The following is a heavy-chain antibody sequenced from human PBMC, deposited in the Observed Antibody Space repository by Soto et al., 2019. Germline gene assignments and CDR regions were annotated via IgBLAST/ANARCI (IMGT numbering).Heavy chain of an antibody. CDR1: GGSVRRGNYY. Sequence: QVQLQESGPGLVKPSQTLSLTCTVSGGSVRRGNYYWSWIRQFLGKGLEWIGYISNSGRTHYNPSLMSRITILVDTSKNQFFLELRSVTAADTALYYCARADYATGSYYPDYWGQGTLVTVSS. D-gene: IGHD3-10*01. J-gene: IGHJ4*02. CDR2: ISNSGRT. V-gene: IGHV4-31*03. CDR3: ARADYATGSYYPDY.